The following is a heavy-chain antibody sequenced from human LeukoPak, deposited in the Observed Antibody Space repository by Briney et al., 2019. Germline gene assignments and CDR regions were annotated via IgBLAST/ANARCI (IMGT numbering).Heavy chain of an antibody. V-gene: IGHV3-74*01. Sequence: PGGSLRLSCLASGFTFSSYWMHWVRQAPGKGLVWVSRINSDGSSTNYADSVKGRFTISRDNAKNSLYLQMNSLRAEDTALYYCARDGQADLTDKDSNYYYYYMDVWGKGTTVTVSS. J-gene: IGHJ6*03. CDR3: ARDGQADLTDKDSNYYYYYMDV. CDR1: GFTFSSYW. CDR2: INSDGSST. D-gene: IGHD3/OR15-3a*01.